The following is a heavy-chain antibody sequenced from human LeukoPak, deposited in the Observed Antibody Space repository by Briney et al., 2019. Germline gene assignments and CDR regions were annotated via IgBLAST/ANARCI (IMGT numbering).Heavy chain of an antibody. CDR1: GYTFTSYG. D-gene: IGHD3-22*01. V-gene: IGHV1-18*01. CDR3: ARVSLYDSSGFDAFDI. J-gene: IGHJ3*02. Sequence: ASVKVSCKASGYTFTSYGISWVRQAPGQGLEWMGWISAYNGNTNYAQKLQGRVTMTTDTSTSTAYMELRSLRSDDTAVYYCARVSLYDSSGFDAFDIWGQGTMVTVSS. CDR2: ISAYNGNT.